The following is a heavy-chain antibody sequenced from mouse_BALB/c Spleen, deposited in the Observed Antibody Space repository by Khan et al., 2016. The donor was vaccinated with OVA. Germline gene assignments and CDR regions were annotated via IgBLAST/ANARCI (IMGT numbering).Heavy chain of an antibody. Sequence: EVELVESGGGLVKPGGSLKLSCAASGFTFSDYYMYWVRQTPEKRLEWVATISAGGSYTYYPDSVKGRFTISRDNAKNNLYLQMSSLKSEDTAMYYCARDSGYFSPGFDYWGQGTLVTVSA. CDR2: ISAGGSYT. CDR3: ARDSGYFSPGFDY. D-gene: IGHD2-3*01. J-gene: IGHJ3*01. CDR1: GFTFSDYY. V-gene: IGHV5-4*02.